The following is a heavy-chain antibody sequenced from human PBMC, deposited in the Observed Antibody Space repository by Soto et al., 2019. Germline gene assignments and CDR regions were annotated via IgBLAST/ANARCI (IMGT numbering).Heavy chain of an antibody. J-gene: IGHJ4*02. D-gene: IGHD4-17*01. CDR3: ARAPDYGDLRYFAY. CDR2: IYSGGSR. V-gene: IGHV3-53*02. Sequence: EVQLVETGGGLIQPGGSLRLSCAASGFTVSSTYMNWVRQAPGKGLEWVSVIYSGGSRYYAASVKGRFTISRDNPKSTLYLQMDSLRAEDTAVYYCARAPDYGDLRYFAYWGQGTLVTVSS. CDR1: GFTVSSTY.